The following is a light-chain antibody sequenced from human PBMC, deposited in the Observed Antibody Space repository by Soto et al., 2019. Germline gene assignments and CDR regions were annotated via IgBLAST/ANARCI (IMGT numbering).Light chain of an antibody. CDR3: QQRSNWPRT. J-gene: IGKJ1*01. CDR1: QSVSRY. Sequence: IVLTQSPGTLSLSPGETATLSCGASQSVSRYLAWYQQKPGQAPRLLIYDAPNSATGIPARFGGSGSETDFTLTISSLEPEDFAVYYCQQRSNWPRTFGQGTKVEIK. V-gene: IGKV3-11*01. CDR2: DAP.